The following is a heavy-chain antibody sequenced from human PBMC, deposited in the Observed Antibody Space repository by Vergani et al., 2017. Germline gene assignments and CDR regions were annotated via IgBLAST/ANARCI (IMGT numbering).Heavy chain of an antibody. J-gene: IGHJ3*02. Sequence: QVQLVESGGGVVQPGRSLRLSCAASGFTFSSYGMHWVRQAPGKGLEWVAVISYDGSNKYYADSVKGRFAISRDNAKNSLYLQMNSLKTEDTALYYCAKVDILGAFDIWGQGTMVTVSS. D-gene: IGHD2-15*01. CDR1: GFTFSSYG. CDR3: AKVDILGAFDI. CDR2: ISYDGSNK. V-gene: IGHV3-30*18.